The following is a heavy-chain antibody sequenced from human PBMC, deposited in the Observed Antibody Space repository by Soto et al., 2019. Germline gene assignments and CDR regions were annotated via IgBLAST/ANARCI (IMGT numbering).Heavy chain of an antibody. D-gene: IGHD1-1*01. CDR3: ARLTEAERH. J-gene: IGHJ4*02. CDR1: GFIVSSSH. Sequence: EVQLVESGGGLTQPGGSLRLSCVVSGFIVSSSHMSWVRQAPGKGLEGVSLLYNHGKTNYVDSVKGRFTITRDNSKNTGYLQMNILRVEAAAVYYCARLTEAERHWGQGALVTVSS. V-gene: IGHV3-53*01. CDR2: LYNHGKT.